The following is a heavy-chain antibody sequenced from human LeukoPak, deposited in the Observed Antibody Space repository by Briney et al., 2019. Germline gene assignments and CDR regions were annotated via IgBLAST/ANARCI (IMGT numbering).Heavy chain of an antibody. J-gene: IGHJ3*02. D-gene: IGHD3-16*02. V-gene: IGHV4-59*01. CDR2: IYYIGST. CDR3: ARGFRSDAFDI. Sequence: PSETLSLTCTVSGGSISSYYWSWIRQPPGKGLEWIGYIYYIGSTNYNPSLKSRVTMSVDTSTNQFSLKLSSVTAADTAVYYCARGFRSDAFDIWGQGTMVTVSS. CDR1: GGSISSYY.